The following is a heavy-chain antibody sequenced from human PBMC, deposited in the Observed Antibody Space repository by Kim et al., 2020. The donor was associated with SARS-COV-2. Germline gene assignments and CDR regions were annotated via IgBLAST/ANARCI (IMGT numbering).Heavy chain of an antibody. V-gene: IGHV4-39*01. CDR3: ARLAWIQLWLPQYGMD. D-gene: IGHD5-18*01. CDR2: IYYSGST. Sequence: SETLSLTCTVSGGSISSSSYYWGWIRQPPGKGLEWIGSIYYSGSTYYNPSLKSRVTISVDTSKNQFSLKLSSVTAADTAVYYCARLAWIQLWLPQYGMD. J-gene: IGHJ6*01. CDR1: GGSISSSSYY.